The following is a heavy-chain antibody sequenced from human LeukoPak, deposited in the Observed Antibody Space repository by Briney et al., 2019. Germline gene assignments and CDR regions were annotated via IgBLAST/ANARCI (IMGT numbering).Heavy chain of an antibody. CDR2: FDPEDGVT. D-gene: IGHD5-18*01. V-gene: IGHV1-24*01. CDR1: GYTLTELS. Sequence: ASVKVSCKVSGYTLTELSMHWVRQAPGKGLEWMGGFDPEDGVTIYAQKFQGRVTMTEDTSTDTAYMELSSLRSEDTAVYYCATDQKYTGEFDHWGQGTLVTVSS. J-gene: IGHJ4*02. CDR3: ATDQKYTGEFDH.